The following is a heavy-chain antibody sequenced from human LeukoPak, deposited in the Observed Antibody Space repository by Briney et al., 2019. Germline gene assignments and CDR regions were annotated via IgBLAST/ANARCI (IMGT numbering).Heavy chain of an antibody. CDR2: IYSGGST. V-gene: IGHV3-53*05. J-gene: IGHJ4*02. Sequence: GGSLRLSCAASGFTVSSNYMSWVRQAPGKGLEWVSVIYSGGSTYYADSVKGRFTISRDNSKNTLYLQMNSLRAEDTAVYYCARFQKEDFVDFGSGPPAPPDYGARGPRVPVS. D-gene: IGHD3-3*01. CDR1: GFTVSSNY. CDR3: ARFQKEDFVDFGSGPPAPPDY.